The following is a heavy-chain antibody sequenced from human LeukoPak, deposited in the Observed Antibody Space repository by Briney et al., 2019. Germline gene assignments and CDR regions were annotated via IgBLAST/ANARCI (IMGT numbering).Heavy chain of an antibody. J-gene: IGHJ1*01. CDR2: IYYSGHT. CDR1: GDSISSSSYY. CDR3: AIHASGSYNNFQH. V-gene: IGHV4-39*01. Sequence: PSETLSLTXTVSGDSISSSSYYWGGIRQPPGKGLEWIGSIYYSGHTYYNPSLKSRVTISIDTSKTQFSLNLISVTAADTAVYYCAIHASGSYNNFQHWGQGTLVTVSS. D-gene: IGHD1-26*01.